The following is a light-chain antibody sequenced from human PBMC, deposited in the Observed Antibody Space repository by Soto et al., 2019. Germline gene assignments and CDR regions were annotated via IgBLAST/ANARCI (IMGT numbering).Light chain of an antibody. V-gene: IGKV3-15*01. CDR1: ESVLDY. J-gene: IGKJ1*01. CDR3: QQYYKGPQWT. CDR2: GPA. Sequence: EIVLTQSPATLSASPGERANLSCRASESVLDYLAWFQQRPGQSPRLLIYGPATRATGIPGRFRGSGSGTEFTLTITSLQSEDFAVYYCQQYYKGPQWTIGRGTKVDIK.